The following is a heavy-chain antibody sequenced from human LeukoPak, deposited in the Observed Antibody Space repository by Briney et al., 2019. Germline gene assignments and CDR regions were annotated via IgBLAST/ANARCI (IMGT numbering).Heavy chain of an antibody. CDR1: GYTFTSYD. V-gene: IGHV1-8*03. D-gene: IGHD1-14*01. Sequence: SVKVSCKASGYTFTSYDINWERQAPGQGLEWMGWMNPNSGNKGYAQKFQGRVTITSNTSISTAYMELSSLRSEDTAVYYCARGLRYYYYMDVWGKGTTVTVSS. J-gene: IGHJ6*03. CDR3: ARGLRYYYYMDV. CDR2: MNPNSGNK.